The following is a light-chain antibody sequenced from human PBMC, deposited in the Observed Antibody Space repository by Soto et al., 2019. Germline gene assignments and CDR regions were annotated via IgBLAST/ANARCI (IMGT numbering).Light chain of an antibody. CDR3: QQYSSYSS. V-gene: IGKV1-5*03. Sequence: DIQMTQSPPTLSASVGDRVTITCRASQSISSRLAWYQQKPGRAPKLLIYKASSLESGVPSRFSGSGSGTEFTLTISSLQPDDFATYYCQQYSSYSSFGPGTKVDIK. J-gene: IGKJ3*01. CDR1: QSISSR. CDR2: KAS.